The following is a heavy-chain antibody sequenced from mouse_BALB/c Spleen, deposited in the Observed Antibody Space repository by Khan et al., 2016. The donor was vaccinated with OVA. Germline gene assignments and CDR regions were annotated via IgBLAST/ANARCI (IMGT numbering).Heavy chain of an antibody. J-gene: IGHJ2*01. CDR2: ISGDSNTI. CDR1: GFTFNSYG. D-gene: IGHD1-1*01. V-gene: IGHV5-17*02. CDR3: ATSYFYGYYFDY. Sequence: DVKLVESGGGLVQPGGSRKLSCAASGFTFNSYGIHWVRQAPEKGLEWVAYISGDSNTIYYADTVKGRFTISRDNPKNTLFLQMTSLMSEDTAMYYCATSYFYGYYFDYWGPGTTLTVS.